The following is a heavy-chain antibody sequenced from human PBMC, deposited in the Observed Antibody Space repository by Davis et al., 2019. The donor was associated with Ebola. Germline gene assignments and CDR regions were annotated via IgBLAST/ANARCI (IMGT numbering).Heavy chain of an antibody. Sequence: GGSLRLSCAASGFSFGDYAMHWVRQAPGKGLEWVSLISWDGRSTAYAESVRGRFSISRDNSKKFLYLQMNGLRVEDTAIYYCAKDTSNIWFDIWGQGTNVTVSS. D-gene: IGHD2/OR15-2a*01. CDR3: AKDTSNIWFDI. CDR1: GFSFGDYA. V-gene: IGHV3-43D*03. J-gene: IGHJ3*02. CDR2: ISWDGRST.